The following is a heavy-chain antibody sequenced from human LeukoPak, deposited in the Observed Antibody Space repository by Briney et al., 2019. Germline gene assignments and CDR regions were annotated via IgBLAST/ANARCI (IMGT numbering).Heavy chain of an antibody. CDR2: ISAYNVNT. CDR1: TFTXXX. Sequence: TFTXXXXXXVXQXXXQGXXXXGXISAYNVNTNYPQNLQGRLTMTPDTSTSTAYIELRSLRSDDTAVYYCARDAGNYYDSSGYDPWGQGTLVTVSS. D-gene: IGHD3-22*01. J-gene: IGHJ5*02. V-gene: IGHV1-18*01. CDR3: ARDAGNYYDSSGYDP.